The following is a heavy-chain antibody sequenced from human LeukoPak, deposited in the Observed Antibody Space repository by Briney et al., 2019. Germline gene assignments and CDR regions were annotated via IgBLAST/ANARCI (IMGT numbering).Heavy chain of an antibody. Sequence: SVKVSCKASGGTFSSYAISWVRQAPGQGLEWMGGIIPIFGTANYAQKFQGRVTITADESTSTAYMELSSLRSEDTAVYYCARVVPAAIRAYYYYMDVWGKGTTVTASS. CDR2: IIPIFGTA. D-gene: IGHD2-2*02. V-gene: IGHV1-69*13. CDR3: ARVVPAAIRAYYYYMDV. CDR1: GGTFSSYA. J-gene: IGHJ6*03.